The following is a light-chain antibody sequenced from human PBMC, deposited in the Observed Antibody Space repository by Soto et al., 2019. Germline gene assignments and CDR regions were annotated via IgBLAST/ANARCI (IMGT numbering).Light chain of an antibody. J-gene: IGKJ4*01. CDR2: DAS. CDR1: QSINNW. CDR3: QQYDNYPLT. Sequence: DIQMTQPPSTLSASVGDRVTITCRASQSINNWLAWYQQKPGKAPKFLIYDASNLESGVPSRFSGSASGTEFTLTISSLQPDDFATYYCQQYDNYPLTFGGGTKVDIK. V-gene: IGKV1-5*01.